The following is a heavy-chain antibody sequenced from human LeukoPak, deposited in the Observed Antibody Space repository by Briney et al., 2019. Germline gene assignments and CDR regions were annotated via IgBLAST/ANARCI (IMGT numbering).Heavy chain of an antibody. CDR1: GYILTELS. D-gene: IGHD1-1*01. V-gene: IGHV1-24*01. J-gene: IGHJ6*03. Sequence: GASVKVSCRVSGYILTELSMHWVRQAPGKGLEWMGSFDPENAKTMSAQTFQGRVTMTEDTSTDTAYMELRSLRSDDTAIYYCVIMSHTVVPTARIYYYMDIWGTGTTVIVSS. CDR2: FDPENAKT. CDR3: VIMSHTVVPTARIYYYMDI.